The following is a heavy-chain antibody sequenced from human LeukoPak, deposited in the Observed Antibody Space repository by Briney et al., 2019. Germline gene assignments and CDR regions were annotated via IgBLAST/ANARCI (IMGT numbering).Heavy chain of an antibody. J-gene: IGHJ4*02. CDR1: GFTFSSYG. V-gene: IGHV3-33*01. Sequence: GRSLRLSCAASGFTFSSYGMHWVRQAPGKGLEWVAVIWYDGSNKYYADSVKGRFTISRDNSKNTLYLQMNSLRAGDTAVYYCARDPGLAFDYWGQGTLVTVSS. CDR2: IWYDGSNK. CDR3: ARDPGLAFDY. D-gene: IGHD6-19*01.